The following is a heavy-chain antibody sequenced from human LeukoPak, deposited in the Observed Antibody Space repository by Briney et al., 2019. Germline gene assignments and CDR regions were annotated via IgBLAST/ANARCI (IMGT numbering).Heavy chain of an antibody. V-gene: IGHV4-59*11. CDR3: ASPAVVMEDSYTYYMDV. CDR2: IYHTGSS. J-gene: IGHJ6*03. Sequence: SETLSLTCNVSGGSISRHYWSWIRQPPGKGLEWIGYIYHTGSSNYNPSLKSRVTISVDTSKNQFSPKLSSVTAADTAVYFRASPAVVMEDSYTYYMDVWGKGTTVTVS. D-gene: IGHD3-22*01. CDR1: GGSISRHY.